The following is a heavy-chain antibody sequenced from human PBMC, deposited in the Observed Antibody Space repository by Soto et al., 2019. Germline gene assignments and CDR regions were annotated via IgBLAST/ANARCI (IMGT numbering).Heavy chain of an antibody. CDR2: IRSKAYGGTT. D-gene: IGHD2-8*01. CDR3: TAGKLYPSLDFDY. Sequence: GSPRLSCTASGFTVGYYAMSWVRQAPGKGLEWVGFIRSKAYGGTTEYAASVKGRFTISRDDSKSIAYLQMNSLKTEDTAVYYCTAGKLYPSLDFDYWGQGTLVTVSS. J-gene: IGHJ4*02. V-gene: IGHV3-49*04. CDR1: GFTVGYYA.